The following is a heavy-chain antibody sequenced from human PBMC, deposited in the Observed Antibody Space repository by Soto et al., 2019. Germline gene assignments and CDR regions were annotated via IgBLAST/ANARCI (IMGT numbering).Heavy chain of an antibody. V-gene: IGHV4-39*01. D-gene: IGHD4-17*01. CDR2: IYYSGST. CDR3: ARTSRDGDYTNLN. Sequence: SETLSLTCTVSGGSISSSSYYWGWIRQPPGKELEWIGSIYYSGSTYYNPSLKSRVTISVDTSKNQFSLKLSSVTAADTAVYYCARTSRDGDYTNLNWGQGTLVTVSS. J-gene: IGHJ4*02. CDR1: GGSISSSSYY.